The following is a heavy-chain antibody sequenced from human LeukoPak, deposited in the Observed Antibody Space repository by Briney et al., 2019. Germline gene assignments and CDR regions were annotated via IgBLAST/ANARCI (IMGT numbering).Heavy chain of an antibody. CDR1: GFTFSSYA. J-gene: IGHJ4*02. Sequence: GGSLRLSCAASGFTFSSYAMIWVRQAPGKGLEWVSVISGNGDTTYYADSVKGRFTISRDNSRNTVYLQMNSLRGDDTAVYYCTKRIQYSSSSAYFDYWGQGTLVTVSS. CDR3: TKRIQYSSSSAYFDY. V-gene: IGHV3-23*01. D-gene: IGHD6-6*01. CDR2: ISGNGDTT.